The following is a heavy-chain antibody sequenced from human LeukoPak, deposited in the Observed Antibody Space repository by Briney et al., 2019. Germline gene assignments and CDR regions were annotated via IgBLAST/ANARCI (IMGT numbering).Heavy chain of an antibody. D-gene: IGHD2-2*01. CDR1: GYTFTGYY. CDR3: ARGGSYQLPLRGNCSAP. Sequence: GASVKVSCKASGYTFTGYYMHWVRQAPGQGLEWMGWINPNSGGTNYAQKFQGRVTMTRDTSISKAYMELSRLRTDDTAVYYCARGGSYQLPLRGNCSAPWRQGTLLTVSS. CDR2: INPNSGGT. J-gene: IGHJ5*02. V-gene: IGHV1-2*02.